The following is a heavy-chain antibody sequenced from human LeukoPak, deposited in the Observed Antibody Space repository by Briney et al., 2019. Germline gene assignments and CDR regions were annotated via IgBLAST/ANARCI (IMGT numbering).Heavy chain of an antibody. D-gene: IGHD3-10*01. Sequence: SQTLSLTCTVSGGSISSGSYYWRWIRQPAGKGLEWIGRIYTSGSTNYNPSLKSRFTISVDTSKNQFSLKLRSVTAADTAMYYCARGYYSDYFDYWGQGTLVTVSS. CDR1: GGSISSGSYY. CDR3: ARGYYSDYFDY. J-gene: IGHJ4*02. V-gene: IGHV4-61*02. CDR2: IYTSGST.